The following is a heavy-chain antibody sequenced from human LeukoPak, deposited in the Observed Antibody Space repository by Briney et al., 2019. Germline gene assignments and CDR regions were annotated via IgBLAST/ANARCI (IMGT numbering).Heavy chain of an antibody. Sequence: SETLSLTCAVSGGSISSGGYSWSWIRQPPGKGLEWIGYIHHSGSTYYNPSLKSRVTISVDRSKNQFSLKLSSVTAADTAVYYCARGGSSGYYSAEYNWFDPWGQGTLVTVSS. J-gene: IGHJ5*02. V-gene: IGHV4-30-2*01. D-gene: IGHD3-22*01. CDR3: ARGGSSGYYSAEYNWFDP. CDR1: GGSISSGGYS. CDR2: IHHSGST.